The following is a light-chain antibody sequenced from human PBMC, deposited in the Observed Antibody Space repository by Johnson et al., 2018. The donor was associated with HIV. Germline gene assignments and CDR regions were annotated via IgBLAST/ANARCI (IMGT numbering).Light chain of an antibody. CDR1: SSNIGNNY. V-gene: IGLV1-51*02. J-gene: IGLJ1*01. CDR3: GTWDSSLSAGV. Sequence: QSVLTQPPSVSAAPGQKVTISCSGSSSNIGNNYVSWYQQLPGTAPKLIIYENNKRPSGIPARFSGSKSGTSANLGITGLQPGDEADYYCGTWDSSLSAGVFGTGAKVTVL. CDR2: ENN.